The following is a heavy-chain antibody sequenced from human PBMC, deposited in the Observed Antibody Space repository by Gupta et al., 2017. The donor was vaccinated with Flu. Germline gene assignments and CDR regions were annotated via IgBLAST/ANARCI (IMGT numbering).Heavy chain of an antibody. J-gene: IGHJ5*02. D-gene: IGHD6-13*01. Sequence: QVQLQESGPGLVKPSATLSLTCAVSGYSISSVYSWGWIRQPPGKGLEWIGSIYHSGSTYYNPSLKSRVTIAVDTSKNQFSLKLSYVTAADTAVYYCERGDSSSWNNWFDPWGQGTLVTVSS. CDR2: IYHSGST. CDR1: GYSISSVYS. CDR3: ERGDSSSWNNWFDP. V-gene: IGHV4-38-2*01.